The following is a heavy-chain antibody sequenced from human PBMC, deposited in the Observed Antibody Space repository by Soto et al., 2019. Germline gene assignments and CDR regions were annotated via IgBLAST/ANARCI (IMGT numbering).Heavy chain of an antibody. J-gene: IGHJ4*02. CDR3: ARLRWYYYDSSGTGDY. CDR1: GGSFSGYY. V-gene: IGHV4-34*01. D-gene: IGHD3-22*01. Sequence: PXXTLSLPFAVYGGSFSGYYWRWILQPPGKGLEWIGEINHSGNTNYNPSLKSRVTISVDTSKSQFSLKLSSVTAADTAVYYCARLRWYYYDSSGTGDYWGQGTLVTVSS. CDR2: INHSGNT.